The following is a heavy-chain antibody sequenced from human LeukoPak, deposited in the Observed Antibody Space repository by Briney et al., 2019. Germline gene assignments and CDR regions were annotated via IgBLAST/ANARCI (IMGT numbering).Heavy chain of an antibody. J-gene: IGHJ4*02. CDR1: GFTFSSYA. D-gene: IGHD1-26*01. V-gene: IGHV3-23*01. CDR3: ARDLGGSYDY. Sequence: GGSLRLSCAASGFTFSSYAMSWVRQAPGKGLEWVSSISDSGSGAYYADSVKGRFTISRDNSKNTLYLQMNSLRAEDTAVYYCARDLGGSYDYWGQGTLVTVSS. CDR2: ISDSGSGA.